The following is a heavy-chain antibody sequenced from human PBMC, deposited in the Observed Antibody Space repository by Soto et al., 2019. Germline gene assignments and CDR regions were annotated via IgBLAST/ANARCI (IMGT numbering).Heavy chain of an antibody. CDR1: GGTFSNYT. Sequence: SVKVSCKASGGTFSNYTISWVRLAPGQGLEWMGRIITILGIANYAQKYQGRVTITADKSTSTADREMSSLRYESLAVYYCASGGGSRRIGLDSWGLGTLVTVGS. D-gene: IGHD1-26*01. CDR2: IITILGIA. CDR3: ASGGGSRRIGLDS. J-gene: IGHJ5*02. V-gene: IGHV1-69*02.